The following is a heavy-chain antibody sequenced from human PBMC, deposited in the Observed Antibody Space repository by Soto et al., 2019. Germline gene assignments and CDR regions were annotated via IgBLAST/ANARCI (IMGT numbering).Heavy chain of an antibody. CDR1: GYRFTGYY. CDR3: ARVSRYFVAYYFDY. CDR2: INPNSGGT. D-gene: IGHD3-9*01. Sequence: ASVKVSCKACGYRFTGYYMHWVRQAPGQGLEWMGWINPNSGGTNYAQKFQGWVTMTRDTSISTAYMELSRLRSDDTAVYYCARVSRYFVAYYFDYWGQGTLVTVSS. V-gene: IGHV1-2*04. J-gene: IGHJ4*02.